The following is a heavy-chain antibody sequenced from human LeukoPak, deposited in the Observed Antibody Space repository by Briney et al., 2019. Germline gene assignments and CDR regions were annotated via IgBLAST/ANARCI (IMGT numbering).Heavy chain of an antibody. CDR2: ISGSGGST. CDR1: GFSFSSYA. CDR3: AKGPITMIVVVTSFDG. D-gene: IGHD3-22*01. V-gene: IGHV3-23*01. Sequence: GGSLRLSCAASGFSFSSYAMSWVRQAPGKGLEWVSAISGSGGSTYYADSVKGRFTLSRDTSKNTLYLQMNSLRAEDTAGYYCAKGPITMIVVVTSFDGWGQGTLVTVSS. J-gene: IGHJ4*02.